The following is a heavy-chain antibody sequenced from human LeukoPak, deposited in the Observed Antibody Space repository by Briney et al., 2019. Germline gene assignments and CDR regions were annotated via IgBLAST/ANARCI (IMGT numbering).Heavy chain of an antibody. Sequence: GGSLRLSCAASGFTFRSHGMTWVRQAPGKGLEYVSSISGSGGNTYYADSVKGRFTISRDNAKNSLYLQMNSLRAEDTAVYYCARGSPYYYDSSGPGPFDYWGQGTLVTVSS. J-gene: IGHJ4*02. CDR3: ARGSPYYYDSSGPGPFDY. CDR2: ISGSGGNT. D-gene: IGHD3-22*01. CDR1: GFTFRSHG. V-gene: IGHV3-23*01.